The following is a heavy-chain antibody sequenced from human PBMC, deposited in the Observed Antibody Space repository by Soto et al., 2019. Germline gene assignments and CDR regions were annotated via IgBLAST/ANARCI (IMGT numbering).Heavy chain of an antibody. D-gene: IGHD1-26*01. CDR1: GGTFSSYA. CDR2: IIPIFGTA. J-gene: IGHJ4*02. CDR3: ARDRMGATRGSFDY. V-gene: IGHV1-69*13. Sequence: AASVKVSCKASGGTFSSYAISWVRQAPGQGLEWMGGIIPIFGTANYAQKFQGRVTITADESTSTAYMELSSLRSEDTAVYYCARDRMGATRGSFDYWGQGTLVTVSS.